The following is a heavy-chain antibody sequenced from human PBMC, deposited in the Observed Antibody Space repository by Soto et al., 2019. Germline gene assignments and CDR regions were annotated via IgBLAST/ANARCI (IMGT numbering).Heavy chain of an antibody. CDR3: AKPGQRAGTSYNWFDP. D-gene: IGHD6-13*01. CDR2: IYYSGST. Sequence: QLQLQESGPGLVKPSETLSLTCTVSGGSISSSSYYWGWIRQPPGKGLEWIGSIYYSGSTYYNPSLKSRVTISVDTSKNQFSLKLSSVPAADTAVYYCAKPGQRAGTSYNWFDPWGQGTLVTVSS. V-gene: IGHV4-39*01. CDR1: GGSISSSSYY. J-gene: IGHJ5*02.